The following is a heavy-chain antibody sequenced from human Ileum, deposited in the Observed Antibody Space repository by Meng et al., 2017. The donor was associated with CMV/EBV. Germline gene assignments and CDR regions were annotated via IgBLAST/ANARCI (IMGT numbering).Heavy chain of an antibody. J-gene: IGHJ4*02. Sequence: GESLKISCAASGFAFNTYEMTWVRQAPGKGLEWVSFISPNSDRTYYADSVKGRFTISRDNSENTLFLQMNSVRAEDTAIYYCVKGGWEDYWGQGTLVTVSS. D-gene: IGHD1-26*01. CDR1: GFAFNTYE. V-gene: IGHV3-23*01. CDR2: ISPNSDRT. CDR3: VKGGWEDY.